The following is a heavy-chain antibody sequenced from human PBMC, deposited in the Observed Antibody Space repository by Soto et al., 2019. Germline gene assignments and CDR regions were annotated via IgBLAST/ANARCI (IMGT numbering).Heavy chain of an antibody. Sequence: GESVKISCKGSGYSFTSDWIGWVRQVPGKGLEWKGIIYPGDSDTRYSPSFQGQVTISADKSISTAYLQWSSLKASDTAMYYCARRADCSGGSCYGHDAFHIWGQGTMVTVPS. D-gene: IGHD2-15*01. CDR3: ARRADCSGGSCYGHDAFHI. CDR2: IYPGDSDT. V-gene: IGHV5-51*01. J-gene: IGHJ3*02. CDR1: GYSFTSDW.